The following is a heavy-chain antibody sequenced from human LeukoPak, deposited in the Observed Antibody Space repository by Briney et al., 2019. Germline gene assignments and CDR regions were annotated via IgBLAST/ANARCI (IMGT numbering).Heavy chain of an antibody. J-gene: IGHJ5*02. V-gene: IGHV4-59*01. CDR2: IYYSGST. CDR3: ARDQGTGVNWFDP. D-gene: IGHD3-10*01. CDR1: GGSISNYY. Sequence: SETLYLTCTVSGGSISNYYWSRIRQPPGKGLEWIGYIYYSGSTNYNPSLKSRVTISADTSKNQFSLKLSSVTAADTAVYYCARDQGTGVNWFDPWGQGTLVTVSS.